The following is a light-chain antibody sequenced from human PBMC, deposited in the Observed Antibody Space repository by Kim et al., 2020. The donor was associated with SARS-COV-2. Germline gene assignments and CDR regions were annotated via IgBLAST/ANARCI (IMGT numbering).Light chain of an antibody. CDR3: AAWDDTLNGVV. CDR1: SSNIGSSI. Sequence: GQKVTISCFGSSSNIGSSIVNWYQQLPGTAPNLLIYSNTQRPSGVPDRFSGSKSGTSASLAISGLQSEDEADYYCAAWDDTLNGVVFGGGTQLTVL. V-gene: IGLV1-44*01. CDR2: SNT. J-gene: IGLJ2*01.